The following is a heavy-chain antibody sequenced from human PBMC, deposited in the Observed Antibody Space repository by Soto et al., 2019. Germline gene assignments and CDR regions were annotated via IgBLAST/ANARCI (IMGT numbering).Heavy chain of an antibody. CDR3: ARHGAYSNSVYYYYGMDV. CDR2: GFYGGRT. D-gene: IGHD6-13*01. Sequence: SETLSLTCTVSGGFINNSAYYWGWIRQSPGKGLDWIASGFYGGRTYYNPSLKSRVTFSLDTSKSRFSLELSSVTAADTAVYYCARHGAYSNSVYYYYGMDVWGQGTTVTVSS. V-gene: IGHV4-39*01. CDR1: GGFINNSAYY. J-gene: IGHJ6*02.